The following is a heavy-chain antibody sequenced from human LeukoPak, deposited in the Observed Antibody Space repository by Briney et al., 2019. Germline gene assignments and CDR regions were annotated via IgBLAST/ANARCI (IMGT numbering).Heavy chain of an antibody. V-gene: IGHV3-13*01. D-gene: IGHD2-2*01. Sequence: GGSLRLSCAAAGFRFSSHDMHWVRQPTGKGLEWVSGIGIAGETFYADSVEGRFTISRENAKNSFDLQMDSLRAGDTAVYYCARANLGVEDWYFDLWGRGTLVTVSS. CDR1: GFRFSSHD. CDR2: IGIAGET. CDR3: ARANLGVEDWYFDL. J-gene: IGHJ2*01.